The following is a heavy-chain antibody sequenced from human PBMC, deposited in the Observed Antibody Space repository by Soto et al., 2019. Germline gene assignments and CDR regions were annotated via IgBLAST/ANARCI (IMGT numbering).Heavy chain of an antibody. D-gene: IGHD2-2*01. CDR1: GGSISSYF. Sequence: ETLSLTSTVSGGSISSYFGSWIRQPPRKGLEWIGYIYYSGTTNYNPSLQSRVTISLDTSKSQFSLKLLSVTAADTAVYYCARDVGGSPRLVPTNWFDPWGQGTLVTVSS. J-gene: IGHJ5*02. V-gene: IGHV4-59*01. CDR2: IYYSGTT. CDR3: ARDVGGSPRLVPTNWFDP.